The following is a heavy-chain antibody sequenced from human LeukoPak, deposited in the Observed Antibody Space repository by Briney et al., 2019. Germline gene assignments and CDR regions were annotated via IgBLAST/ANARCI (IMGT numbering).Heavy chain of an antibody. J-gene: IGHJ5*02. D-gene: IGHD6-6*01. Sequence: SETLSLTCTVSGGSITSYFWSWIRQPPGKGLEYIGYIYYTGSTNYSPSLKSRVTISVDTSKNQFSLKLSSVTAADTAVYYCAKYSSSSRWFDPWGQGTLVTVSS. CDR3: AKYSSSSRWFDP. CDR1: GGSITSYF. V-gene: IGHV4-59*08. CDR2: IYYTGST.